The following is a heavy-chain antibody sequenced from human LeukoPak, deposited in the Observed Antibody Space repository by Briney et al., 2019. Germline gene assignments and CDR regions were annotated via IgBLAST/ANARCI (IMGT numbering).Heavy chain of an antibody. CDR1: GGSISSSSYY. D-gene: IGHD3-22*01. Sequence: KPSETLSLTCTVSGGSISSSSYYWGWIRQPPGKGLECIGSMYYSGSTYYNPPLKSRVTISVGTSKNQFSLNLRSVTAADTAVYYCVRLNGGYYEAIFDYWGQGTLVTVSS. CDR3: VRLNGGYYEAIFDY. J-gene: IGHJ4*02. V-gene: IGHV4-39*01. CDR2: MYYSGST.